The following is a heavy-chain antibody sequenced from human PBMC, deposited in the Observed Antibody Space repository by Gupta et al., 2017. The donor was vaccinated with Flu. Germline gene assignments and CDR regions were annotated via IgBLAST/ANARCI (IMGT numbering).Heavy chain of an antibody. CDR2: ISYDGSNK. V-gene: IGHV3-30*18. Sequence: WVRQAPGKGLEWVAVISYDGSNKYYADSVKGRFTISRDNSKNTLYLQMNSLRAEDTAVYYCAKGITILGSQTVYYYYMDVWGKGTTVTVS. D-gene: IGHD3-3*01. J-gene: IGHJ6*03. CDR3: AKGITILGSQTVYYYYMDV.